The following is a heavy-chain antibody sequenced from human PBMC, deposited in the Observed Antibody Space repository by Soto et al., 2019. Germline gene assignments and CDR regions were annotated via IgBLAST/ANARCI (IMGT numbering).Heavy chain of an antibody. V-gene: IGHV4-39*01. CDR2: IYYSGST. CDR3: ASIGPGYSSSWYLGAFDI. J-gene: IGHJ3*02. CDR1: GGSISSSSYY. D-gene: IGHD6-13*01. Sequence: PSETLSLTCTVSGGSISSSSYYWGWIRQPPGKGLEWIGSIYYSGSTYYNPSLKSRVTISVDTSKNQFSLKLSSVTAADTAVYYCASIGPGYSSSWYLGAFDIWGQGTMVT.